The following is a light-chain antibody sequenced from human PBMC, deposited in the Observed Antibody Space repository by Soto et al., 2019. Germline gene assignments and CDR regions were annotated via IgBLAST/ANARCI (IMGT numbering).Light chain of an antibody. V-gene: IGKV1-39*01. CDR2: AAS. CDR1: QSISSH. Sequence: DLQMTQSPSSLSASVGDRVTITCRASQSISSHLNWYQQKAGKAPKLLIYAASSLQSGVPSRFSGSGSGTDFTLTISSLQPEDFATYYCQQSYSTPRTFGGGTKVEIK. CDR3: QQSYSTPRT. J-gene: IGKJ4*01.